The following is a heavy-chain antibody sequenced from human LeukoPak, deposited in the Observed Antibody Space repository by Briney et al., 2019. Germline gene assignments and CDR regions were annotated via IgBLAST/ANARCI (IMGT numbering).Heavy chain of an antibody. Sequence: GGSLILSCAASGFTFSSYGMHWVRQAPGKGLEWVAFIRYDGSNKYYADSVKGRFTISRDNSKNTLYLQMNSLRSEDTAVYYCARGLGNDGIFDYWGQGTLVSVSS. V-gene: IGHV3-30*02. J-gene: IGHJ4*02. CDR3: ARGLGNDGIFDY. D-gene: IGHD1-1*01. CDR1: GFTFSSYG. CDR2: IRYDGSNK.